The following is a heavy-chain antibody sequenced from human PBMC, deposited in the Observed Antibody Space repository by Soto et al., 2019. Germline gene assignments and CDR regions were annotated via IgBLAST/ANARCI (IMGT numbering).Heavy chain of an antibody. CDR3: ARESIAVAGTASYGMDV. D-gene: IGHD6-19*01. V-gene: IGHV3-48*02. Sequence: PGGSLRLSCAASGFTFSSYSMNWVRQAPGKGLEWVSYISSSSSTIYYADSVKGRFTISRDNAKNSLYLQMNSLRDEDTAVYYCARESIAVAGTASYGMDVWGQGTTVTV. J-gene: IGHJ6*02. CDR2: ISSSSSTI. CDR1: GFTFSSYS.